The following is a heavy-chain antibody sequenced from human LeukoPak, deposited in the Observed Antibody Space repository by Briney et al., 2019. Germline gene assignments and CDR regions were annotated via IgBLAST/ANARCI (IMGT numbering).Heavy chain of an antibody. Sequence: SGPALVKPTQTLTLTCTFSGFLLSTSGMCVSLIRQPPGKALEWLARIDWDDDKYYSTSLKTRLTISKATSKTQVLLTMTNIDPVDTAKYYCARITPAGRQLDYWGQGTLVTVSS. CDR1: GFLLSTSGMC. V-gene: IGHV2-70*11. J-gene: IGHJ4*02. CDR2: IDWDDDK. D-gene: IGHD6-13*01. CDR3: ARITPAGRQLDY.